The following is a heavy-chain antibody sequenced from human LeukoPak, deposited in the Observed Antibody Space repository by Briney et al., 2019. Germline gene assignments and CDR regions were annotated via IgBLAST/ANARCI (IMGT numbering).Heavy chain of an antibody. CDR3: ARGIHY. J-gene: IGHJ4*02. CDR2: IKHDGTVQ. CDR1: GFTFSSYW. D-gene: IGHD2/OR15-2a*01. V-gene: IGHV3-7*05. Sequence: PGGSLRLSCAASGFTFSSYWMRWVRQAPGKGLECVANIKHDGTVQYYVDSVKGRFTISRDNAKNSLYLQMNSLRANDTGLYYCARGIHYWGQGTLVTVSS.